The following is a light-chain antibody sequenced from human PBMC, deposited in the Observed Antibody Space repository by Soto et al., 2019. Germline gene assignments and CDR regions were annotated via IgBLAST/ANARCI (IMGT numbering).Light chain of an antibody. CDR3: QQTYNTPWT. V-gene: IGKV1-39*01. CDR2: AAS. J-gene: IGKJ1*01. CDR1: QRINTY. Sequence: DIQMTQSPSSLSASVGDRVTITCRASQRINTYLNWYQQKPGKVPKLLMYAASSLQSGVPSRFSGSGSGTDLTLTVASLQPEDFATYYCQQTYNTPWTFGHGTNVEVK.